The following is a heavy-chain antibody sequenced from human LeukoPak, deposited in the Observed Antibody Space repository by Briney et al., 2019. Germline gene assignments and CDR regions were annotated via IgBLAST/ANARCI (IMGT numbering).Heavy chain of an antibody. D-gene: IGHD3-22*01. Sequence: SETLSLTCTVSGGSISSYYWSWIRQPPGKGLEWIGYIYYSGSTNYNPSLKSRVTISVDTSKNQFSLKLSSVTAADTAVYYCARGPPPWITVTLPYFDYWGQGTLVTVSS. CDR2: IYYSGST. CDR1: GGSISSYY. CDR3: ARGPPPWITVTLPYFDY. V-gene: IGHV4-59*01. J-gene: IGHJ4*02.